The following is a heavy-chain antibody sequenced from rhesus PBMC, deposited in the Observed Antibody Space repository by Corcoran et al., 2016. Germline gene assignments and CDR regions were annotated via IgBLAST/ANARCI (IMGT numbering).Heavy chain of an antibody. Sequence: QVQLQESGPGLVKPSETLSLTCAVSGYSISSGYYWGWIRQPQGKGLEYIGYISGSSGSTYYNPSLKSRVTISKDTSKNQFSLKLGSVTAADTAVYYCARLEIQWVQSWDYWGQGVLVTVSS. CDR3: ARLEIQWVQSWDY. CDR1: GYSISSGYY. CDR2: ISGSSGST. J-gene: IGHJ4*01. V-gene: IGHV4-99*01. D-gene: IGHD5-24*01.